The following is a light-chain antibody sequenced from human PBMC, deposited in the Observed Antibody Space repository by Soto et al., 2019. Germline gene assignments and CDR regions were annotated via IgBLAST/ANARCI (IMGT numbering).Light chain of an antibody. V-gene: IGKV1-39*01. Sequence: DIQMTQSPSSLSASVGDGVTITCRASQSISSYLNWYQQKPGKAPKLLIYTASSLQSGVPSRFSGSGSGTDFTLTISILQLEDFATYYCQQSYTTPVTFGPGTQLDIK. CDR1: QSISSY. J-gene: IGKJ3*01. CDR3: QQSYTTPVT. CDR2: TAS.